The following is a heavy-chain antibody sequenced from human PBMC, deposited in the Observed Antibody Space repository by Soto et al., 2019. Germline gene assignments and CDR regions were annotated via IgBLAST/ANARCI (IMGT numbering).Heavy chain of an antibody. CDR1: GGSISSGGYY. V-gene: IGHV4-31*03. D-gene: IGHD2-2*01. J-gene: IGHJ5*02. CDR2: IYHSGTT. Sequence: QVQLQESGPGLVKPSQTLSLTCTVSGGSISSGGYYWSWIRQHPGKGLEWIGYIYHSGTTYYNPSLKSRVTISVDTSKNQFSLKLTSVTAAETAVYYCGRVRGNQLLGWFDPWGQGTLVTVSS. CDR3: GRVRGNQLLGWFDP.